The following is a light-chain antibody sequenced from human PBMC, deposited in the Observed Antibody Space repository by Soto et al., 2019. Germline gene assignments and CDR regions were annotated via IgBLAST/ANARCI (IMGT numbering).Light chain of an antibody. V-gene: IGLV1-40*01. J-gene: IGLJ3*02. Sequence: QPVLTQPPSVSGAPGQRVTISCTGSSSNIGAGYDVHWYQQLPGTAPKLLIYGNGNRPSGVPDRFSGSKSGTSASLAITGLQADDEADYYCQSYDSSLWGVFGGGTKLTVL. CDR1: SSNIGAGYD. CDR3: QSYDSSLWGV. CDR2: GNG.